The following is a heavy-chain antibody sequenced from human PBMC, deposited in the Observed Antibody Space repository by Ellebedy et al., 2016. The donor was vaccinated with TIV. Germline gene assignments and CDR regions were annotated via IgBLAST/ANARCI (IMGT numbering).Heavy chain of an antibody. V-gene: IGHV4-39*01. J-gene: IGHJ4*02. CDR1: GGSISSSSYY. D-gene: IGHD6-13*01. CDR2: IHYSGST. Sequence: MPSETLSLTCTVSGGSISSSSYYWGWTRQPPGKGLDWIGSIHYSGSTYYNPSLKSRVTISVDTSKHQFSLKLSFVTAADTAVYYCARHAMVRLIAAAGLDHFDYWGQGTLVTVSS. CDR3: ARHAMVRLIAAAGLDHFDY.